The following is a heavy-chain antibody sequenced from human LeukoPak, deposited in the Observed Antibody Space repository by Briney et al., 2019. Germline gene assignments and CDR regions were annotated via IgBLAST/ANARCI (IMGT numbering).Heavy chain of an antibody. V-gene: IGHV1-2*02. J-gene: IGHJ4*02. CDR1: GCTFIGYY. D-gene: IGHD3-9*01. Sequence: ASVKVSCKASGCTFIGYYMHWVRQAPGQGLEWMGWINPNSGGTNYAQKFQGRVTMTRDTSISTAYMELSRLRSDDTAVYYCARARRYFDWLQYYFDYWGQGTLVTVSS. CDR2: INPNSGGT. CDR3: ARARRYFDWLQYYFDY.